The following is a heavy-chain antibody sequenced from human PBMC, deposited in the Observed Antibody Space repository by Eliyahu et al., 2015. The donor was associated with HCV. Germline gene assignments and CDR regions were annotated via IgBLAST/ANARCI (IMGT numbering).Heavy chain of an antibody. J-gene: IGHJ5*02. V-gene: IGHV1-18*01. CDR3: AGENYDFWSGSGPHWFDP. Sequence: EVKKPGASVKVPCKASGYTFTSYGXSWVRQAPGQGLEWMGWIXAYNXNTNYAQKXQGRVTMTTDTSTSTDYMELRSLRSDDTAVYYCAGENYDFWSGSGPHWFDPWGQGTLVTVSS. D-gene: IGHD3-3*01. CDR2: IXAYNXNT. CDR1: GYTFTSYG.